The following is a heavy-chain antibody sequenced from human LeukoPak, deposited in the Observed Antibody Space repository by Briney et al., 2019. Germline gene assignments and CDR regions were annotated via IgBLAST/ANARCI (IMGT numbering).Heavy chain of an antibody. CDR3: ARDKTFEVVNYFDY. CDR2: IYYSGST. Sequence: PSETLSLTCTVAGGSISSGSYYWGWIRQPPGKGLEWIGSIYYSGSTYYNPSLKSRITVSLDTSKNQFSLKLSSVTAADTAVYYCARDKTFEVVNYFDYWGQGTLVTVSS. J-gene: IGHJ4*02. D-gene: IGHD3-3*01. V-gene: IGHV4-39*07. CDR1: GGSISSGSYY.